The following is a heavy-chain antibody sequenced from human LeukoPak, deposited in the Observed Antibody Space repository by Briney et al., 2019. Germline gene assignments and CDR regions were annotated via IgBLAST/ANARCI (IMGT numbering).Heavy chain of an antibody. J-gene: IGHJ4*02. CDR3: ASSGDIPNPFGY. D-gene: IGHD5-12*01. V-gene: IGHV1-69*04. CDR2: TIPILGIA. Sequence: SVKVSCKASGGTFSSYAISWVRQAPGQGLEWMGRTIPILGIANYAQKFQGRVTITADKSTSTAYMELSSLRSEDTAVYYCASSGDIPNPFGYWGQGTLVTVSS. CDR1: GGTFSSYA.